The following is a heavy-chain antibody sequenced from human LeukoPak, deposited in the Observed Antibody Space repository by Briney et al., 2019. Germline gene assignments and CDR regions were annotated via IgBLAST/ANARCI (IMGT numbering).Heavy chain of an antibody. V-gene: IGHV3-74*01. CDR3: ARGAGPYSSGWSWLYYYYYMDV. Sequence: PGGSLRLSCAASGFTFSSYWMHWVRQAPGKGLVWVSRINSDGSSTSYADSVKGRFTISRDNAKNTLYLQMNSLRAEDTAVYYCARGAGPYSSGWSWLYYYYYMDVWGRGTTVTVSS. D-gene: IGHD6-19*01. CDR2: INSDGSST. J-gene: IGHJ6*03. CDR1: GFTFSSYW.